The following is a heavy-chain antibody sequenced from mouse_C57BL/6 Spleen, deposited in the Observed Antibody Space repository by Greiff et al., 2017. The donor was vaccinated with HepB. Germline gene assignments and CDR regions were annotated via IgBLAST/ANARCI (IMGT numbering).Heavy chain of an antibody. D-gene: IGHD4-1*01. CDR1: GYSFTGYY. CDR3: ARELGRRNAMDY. V-gene: IGHV1-42*01. CDR2: INPSTGGT. Sequence: EVQRVESGPELVKPGASVKISCKASGYSFTGYYMNWVKQSPEKSLEWIGEINPSTGGTTYNQKFKAKATLTVDKSSSTAYMQLKSLTSEDSAVYYCARELGRRNAMDYWGQGTSVTVSS. J-gene: IGHJ4*01.